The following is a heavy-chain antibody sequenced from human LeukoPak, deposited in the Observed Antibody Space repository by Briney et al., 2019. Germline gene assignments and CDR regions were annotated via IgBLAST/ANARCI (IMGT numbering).Heavy chain of an antibody. D-gene: IGHD5-18*01. J-gene: IGHJ3*02. CDR1: GFTFSSYA. CDR2: ISGSGGST. CDR3: ATVLGGSYGYSFFGGDAFDI. Sequence: GGSLRLSCAASGFTFSSYAMSWVRQAPGKGLEWVSAISGSGGSTYYADSVKGRFTISRDNSKNTLYLQMNSLRAEDTAVYYCATVLGGSYGYSFFGGDAFDIWGQGTMVTVSS. V-gene: IGHV3-23*01.